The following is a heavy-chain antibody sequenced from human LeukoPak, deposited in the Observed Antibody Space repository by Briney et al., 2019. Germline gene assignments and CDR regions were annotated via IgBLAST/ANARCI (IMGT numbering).Heavy chain of an antibody. CDR2: ITSSSSYI. V-gene: IGHV3-21*01. D-gene: IGHD3-10*01. J-gene: IGHJ4*02. Sequence: GGSLRLSCAASGFTFSSYNMNWVRQAPGKGLEWVSSITSSSSYIYYADSVKGRFTISRDNAKNSLFLQMNSLRAEDTAVYYCARVGLVPGDYWGQGTLVTVSS. CDR3: ARVGLVPGDY. CDR1: GFTFSSYN.